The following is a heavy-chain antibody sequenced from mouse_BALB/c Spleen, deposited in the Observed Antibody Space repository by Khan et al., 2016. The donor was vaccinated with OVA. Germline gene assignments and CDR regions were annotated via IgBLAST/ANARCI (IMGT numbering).Heavy chain of an antibody. CDR2: IRYDGNS. J-gene: IGHJ3*01. V-gene: IGHV3-6*02. CDR3: ARGGSSGPAWFAY. CDR1: GYSIISGYF. D-gene: IGHD3-1*01. Sequence: EVQLQESGPGLVKPSQSLSLTCSVTGYSIISGYFWNWIRQFPGNRLEWMGYIRYDGNSNYNPSLKNRISINRDTSKNQFFLKLNSVTPEDTATYYCARGGSSGPAWFAYWGQGTLVTVSA.